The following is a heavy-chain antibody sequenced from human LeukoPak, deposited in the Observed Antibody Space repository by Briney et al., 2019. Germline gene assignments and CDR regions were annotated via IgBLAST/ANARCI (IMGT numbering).Heavy chain of an antibody. V-gene: IGHV1-69*05. CDR3: AIERAIYGDYRRPLDY. J-gene: IGHJ4*02. D-gene: IGHD4-17*01. Sequence: ASVKVSCKASGCTFSSYAISWVRQAPGQGLEWMGRIIPIFGTANYAQKFQGRVTITTDESTSTAYMELSSLRSEDTAVYYCAIERAIYGDYRRPLDYWGQGTLVTVSS. CDR1: GCTFSSYA. CDR2: IIPIFGTA.